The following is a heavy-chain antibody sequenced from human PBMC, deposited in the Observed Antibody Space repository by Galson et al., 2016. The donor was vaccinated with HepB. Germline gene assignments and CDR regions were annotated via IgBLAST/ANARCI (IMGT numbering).Heavy chain of an antibody. Sequence: SLRLSCAASGFTFTDYYMSWIRQAPGKGLEWLSYISATGIRTYYADSVKGRFTISRDNTKNSLYLQMNSLRVEDTAVYYCVRGIDPWGKGTLVTVSS. J-gene: IGHJ5*02. CDR2: ISATGIRT. CDR3: VRGIDP. CDR1: GFTFTDYY. V-gene: IGHV3-11*01.